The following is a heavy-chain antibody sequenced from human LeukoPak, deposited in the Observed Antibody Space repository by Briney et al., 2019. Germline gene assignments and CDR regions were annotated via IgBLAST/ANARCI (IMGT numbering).Heavy chain of an antibody. Sequence: AGRSLRLSCAASGFTFRNYALHWARQAPGKGLEWVAAVSYDGGSEYYADSVKGRFAVSRDNSKNTLYLQMRSLRPEDTAVYYCASNFYDVGGYYYRTPVQYWGQGTPVTVSS. V-gene: IGHV3-30*09. J-gene: IGHJ4*02. CDR2: VSYDGGSE. CDR1: GFTFRNYA. CDR3: ASNFYDVGGYYYRTPVQY. D-gene: IGHD3-22*01.